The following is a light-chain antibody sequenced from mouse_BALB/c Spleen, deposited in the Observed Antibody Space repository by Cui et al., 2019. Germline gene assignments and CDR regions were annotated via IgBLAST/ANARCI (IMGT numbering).Light chain of an antibody. CDR3: QQWSSYPRT. Sequence: QIVLTQLPAIMSAFLGEKVTMTCSASSSISYMYWYQQKPGSSPKLLIYDTSNLASGVPVRFSGSGSGTSYSLTISRMEAEDAATYYCQQWSSYPRTFGGGTKLEIK. V-gene: IGKV4-55*01. CDR2: DTS. CDR1: SSISY. J-gene: IGKJ1*01.